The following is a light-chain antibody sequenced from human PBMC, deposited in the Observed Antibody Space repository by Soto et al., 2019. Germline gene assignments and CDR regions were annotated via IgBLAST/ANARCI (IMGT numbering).Light chain of an antibody. V-gene: IGKV3-15*01. Sequence: EIVMTQSPATLSVSPGERATLSCRASQSVSSNLAWYQQKPGQAPRLLIYGASTRATGIPAKFSGSGSGTXXXLXISXLQSXDFAVYYCQQYINWPLTFGGGTKVEIK. CDR1: QSVSSN. J-gene: IGKJ4*01. CDR2: GAS. CDR3: QQYINWPLT.